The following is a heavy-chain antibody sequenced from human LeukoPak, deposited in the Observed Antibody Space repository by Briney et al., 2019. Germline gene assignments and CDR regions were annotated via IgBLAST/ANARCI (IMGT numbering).Heavy chain of an antibody. Sequence: ASVKVSCKASGYTLSGFYIHCVRQAPGQGLEWMGRIRPDDGATNYAQKIQGRVTLTRDTSISTSYMELSSLTSDDTAVYFCAREGVVAGSSRGWFDPWGHGTQVTVSS. J-gene: IGHJ5*02. CDR2: IRPDDGAT. D-gene: IGHD6-19*01. V-gene: IGHV1-2*06. CDR3: AREGVVAGSSRGWFDP. CDR1: GYTLSGFY.